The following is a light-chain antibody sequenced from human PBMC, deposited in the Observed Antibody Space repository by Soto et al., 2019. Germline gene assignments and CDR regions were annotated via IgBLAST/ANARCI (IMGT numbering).Light chain of an antibody. J-gene: IGLJ2*01. Sequence: QSALNQPASVSGSPGQSITISCTGTSSDIGGYNYVSWYQLHPGKPPKLMIYDVSIRPSGVSNRFSGSKSGNTASLTISGLQAEDETDYYCSSYTSSSSVIFGGGTKLTVL. CDR2: DVS. CDR3: SSYTSSSSVI. V-gene: IGLV2-14*03. CDR1: SSDIGGYNY.